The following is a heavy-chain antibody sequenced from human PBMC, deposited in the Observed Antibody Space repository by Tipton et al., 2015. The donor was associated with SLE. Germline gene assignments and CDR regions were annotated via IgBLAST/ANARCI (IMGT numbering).Heavy chain of an antibody. CDR1: GGSISSINYF. Sequence: TLSLTCTVSGGSISSINYFLGWIRQPPGKGLEWIGTFYYSGRTNHNLSLQSRVPISVDTSRNQFSRRLISVTAADTAVYYCATFSQSRLFDYWGQGRLVTVSS. D-gene: IGHD3-3*02. V-gene: IGHV4-39*07. J-gene: IGHJ4*02. CDR3: ATFSQSRLFDY. CDR2: FYYSGRT.